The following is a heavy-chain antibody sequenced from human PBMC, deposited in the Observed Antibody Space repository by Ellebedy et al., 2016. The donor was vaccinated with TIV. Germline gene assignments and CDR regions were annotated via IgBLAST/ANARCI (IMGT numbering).Heavy chain of an antibody. D-gene: IGHD6-13*01. V-gene: IGHV1-18*01. J-gene: IGHJ4*02. CDR2: ISAYNGNT. CDR3: ARDIRIAAAGTSTGGDY. Sequence: ASVTVSCXASLYTLPSYGISWVRQAPGQGLEWMGWISAYNGNTNYAQKLQGRVTMTTDTSTSTAYMELRSLRSDDTAVYYWARDIRIAAAGTSTGGDYWGQGTLVTGSS. CDR1: LYTLPSYG.